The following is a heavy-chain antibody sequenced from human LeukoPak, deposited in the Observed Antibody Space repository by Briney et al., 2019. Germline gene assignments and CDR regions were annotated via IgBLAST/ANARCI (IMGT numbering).Heavy chain of an antibody. V-gene: IGHV4-39*07. D-gene: IGHD3-9*01. Sequence: SETLSLTCTVSGGSISSSSYYWGWIRQPPGTGLEWIGSIYYSGSTYYNPSLKSRVTISVDTSKNQFSLKLSSVTAADTAVYYCARGLRYELLRFDYWGQGTLVTVSS. CDR1: GGSISSSSYY. CDR3: ARGLRYELLRFDY. J-gene: IGHJ4*02. CDR2: IYYSGST.